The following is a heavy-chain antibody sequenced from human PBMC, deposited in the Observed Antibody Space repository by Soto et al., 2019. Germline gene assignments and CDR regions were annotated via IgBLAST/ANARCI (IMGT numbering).Heavy chain of an antibody. J-gene: IGHJ4*02. CDR2: ISGIGGST. CDR1: GFTFSSYA. V-gene: IGHV3-23*01. CDR3: ATPPPYYYDSSGYYPGVDY. D-gene: IGHD3-22*01. Sequence: EVQLLESGGGLVQPGGSLRLSCAASGFTFSSYAMSWVRQAPGKGLEWVSAISGIGGSTYYADSVKGRFTISRDNSKNTLYQQMNSLRAEDTAVYYCATPPPYYYDSSGYYPGVDYWGQGTLVTVSS.